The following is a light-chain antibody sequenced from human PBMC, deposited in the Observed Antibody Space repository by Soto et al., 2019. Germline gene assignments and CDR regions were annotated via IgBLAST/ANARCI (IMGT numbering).Light chain of an antibody. V-gene: IGLV2-14*03. CDR1: SSDIGSYDH. CDR3: ISYTDRQSYL. Sequence: DRTHPASVAVSPVESITISCSGTSSDIGSYDHVAWYQQFPGKSPKLIIYAVSDRPSGVSDRFSGSKSGISASLTISGLQTEEEADYYCISYTDRQSYLFGTGTKVTVL. CDR2: AVS. J-gene: IGLJ1*01.